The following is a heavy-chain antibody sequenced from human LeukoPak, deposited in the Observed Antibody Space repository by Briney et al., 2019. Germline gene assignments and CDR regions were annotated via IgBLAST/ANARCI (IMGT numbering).Heavy chain of an antibody. CDR2: IYYSGST. V-gene: IGHV4-59*01. CDR1: GGSISSYY. CDR3: ARDRTYLYY. Sequence: PSETLSLTCTVSGGSISSYYWSWIRQPPGKGLEWIGYIYYSGSTNYNPSVKSRVTISVDTSKNQFSLKLSSVTAADTAVYYCARDRTYLYYWGQGTQVTVSS. J-gene: IGHJ4*02.